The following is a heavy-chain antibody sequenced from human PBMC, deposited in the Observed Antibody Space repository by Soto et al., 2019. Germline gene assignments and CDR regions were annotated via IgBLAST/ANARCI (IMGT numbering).Heavy chain of an antibody. CDR3: ARGTYYYDSSGYVY. D-gene: IGHD3-22*01. J-gene: IGHJ4*02. Sequence: XGSLKPSCAASGFTFSSYEMNWVRQAPGKGLEWVSYIISSGSTIYYADSVKGRFTISRDNAKNSLYLQMNSLRAEDTAVYYCARGTYYYDSSGYVYWGQGTLVTVSS. V-gene: IGHV3-48*03. CDR2: IISSGSTI. CDR1: GFTFSSYE.